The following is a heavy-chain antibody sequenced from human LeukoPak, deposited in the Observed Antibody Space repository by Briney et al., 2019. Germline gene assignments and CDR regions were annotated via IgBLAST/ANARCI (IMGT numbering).Heavy chain of an antibody. CDR2: FDPEDGET. CDR1: GYTLTELS. V-gene: IGHV1-24*01. J-gene: IGHJ6*02. CDR3: ATASSVLMTGGVYYYYGMDV. Sequence: GASVKVSCKASGYTLTELSMHWVRQAPGKGLEWMGGFDPEDGETIYAQKFQGRVTMTEDTSTDTAYMELSSLRSEDTAVYYCATASSVLMTGGVYYYYGMDVWGQGTTVTVSS. D-gene: IGHD2-8*01.